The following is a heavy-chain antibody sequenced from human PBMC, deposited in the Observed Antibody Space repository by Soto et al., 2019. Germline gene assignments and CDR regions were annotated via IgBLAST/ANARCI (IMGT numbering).Heavy chain of an antibody. J-gene: IGHJ4*02. CDR1: GGSISSYY. CDR3: ARLDYYDSSGYPFDY. D-gene: IGHD3-22*01. V-gene: IGHV4-59*08. CDR2: IYYSGST. Sequence: PSETLSLTCTVSGGSISSYYWSWIRQPPVKGLEWIGYIYYSGSTNYNPSLKSRVTISVDTSKNQFSLKLSSVTAADTAVYYCARLDYYDSSGYPFDYWGQGTLVTVPQ.